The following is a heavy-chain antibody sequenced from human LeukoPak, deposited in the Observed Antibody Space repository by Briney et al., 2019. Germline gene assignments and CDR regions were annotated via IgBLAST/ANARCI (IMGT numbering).Heavy chain of an antibody. J-gene: IGHJ4*02. CDR3: ARDRGYSGYDYYFDY. D-gene: IGHD5-12*01. CDR1: GFTFSSYA. CDR2: ISYDGSNK. V-gene: IGHV3-30*04. Sequence: GGSLRLSCAASGFTFSSYAMSWVRQAPGKGLEWVAVISYDGSNKYYADSVKGRFTISRDNSKNTLYLQMNSLRAEDTAVYYCARDRGYSGYDYYFDYWGQGTLVTVSS.